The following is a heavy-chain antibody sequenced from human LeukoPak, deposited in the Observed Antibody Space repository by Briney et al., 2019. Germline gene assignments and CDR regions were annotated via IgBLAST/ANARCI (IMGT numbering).Heavy chain of an antibody. CDR3: TRGVGSWLRFRPRFDY. J-gene: IGHJ4*02. D-gene: IGHD5-12*01. Sequence: GGSLRLSCTASGFTFGDYAMSWVRQAPGKGLEWVGFIRSKAYGGTTEYAASVKGRFTISRDDSKSIAYLQMNSLKTEDTAVYYCTRGVGSWLRFRPRFDYWGQGTLVTVSS. CDR1: GFTFGDYA. V-gene: IGHV3-49*04. CDR2: IRSKAYGGTT.